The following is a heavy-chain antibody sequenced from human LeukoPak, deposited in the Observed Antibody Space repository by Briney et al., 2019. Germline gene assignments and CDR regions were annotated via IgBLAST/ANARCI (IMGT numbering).Heavy chain of an antibody. Sequence: GGSLRLSCAASGFTFSSYSMNWVRQAPGKGLEWVSSISSSSSYIYYADSVKGRFTISRDNSKNTLYLQMNSLRAEDTAVYYCARDLGDNYFDYWGQGTLVTVSS. D-gene: IGHD3-16*01. V-gene: IGHV3-21*04. CDR2: ISSSSSYI. J-gene: IGHJ4*02. CDR3: ARDLGDNYFDY. CDR1: GFTFSSYS.